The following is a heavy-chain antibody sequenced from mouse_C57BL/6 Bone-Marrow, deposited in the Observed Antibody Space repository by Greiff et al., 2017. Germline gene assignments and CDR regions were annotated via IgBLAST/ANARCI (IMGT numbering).Heavy chain of an antibody. D-gene: IGHD2-2*01. Sequence: QVQLQQPGAELVKPGASVKLSCKASGYTFTSYWMHWVKQRPGQGLEWIGMIHPNSGSTNYNKKFKSKAKLTVDKSSSTAYMQLSSLTSEDTSVYYCAGGYPWYFDVWGTGTTVTVSS. V-gene: IGHV1-64*01. CDR3: AGGYPWYFDV. J-gene: IGHJ1*03. CDR2: IHPNSGST. CDR1: GYTFTSYW.